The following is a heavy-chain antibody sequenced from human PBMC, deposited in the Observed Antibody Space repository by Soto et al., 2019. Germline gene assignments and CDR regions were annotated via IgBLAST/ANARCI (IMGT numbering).Heavy chain of an antibody. Sequence: SETLSLTCTVSGGSLRGYSWSWIRQSPGKGLEWIGEVNYSGSTNYNPSLKSRVTISVDTTKNQFSLKLSSVTAADTAVYYCARFSNQGSGWFPFDYWGQGTLVTVSS. V-gene: IGHV4-34*01. J-gene: IGHJ4*02. CDR1: GGSLRGYS. CDR3: ARFSNQGSGWFPFDY. D-gene: IGHD6-19*01. CDR2: VNYSGST.